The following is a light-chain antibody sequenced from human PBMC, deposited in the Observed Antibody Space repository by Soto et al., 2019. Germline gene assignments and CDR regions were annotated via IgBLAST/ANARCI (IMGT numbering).Light chain of an antibody. J-gene: IGKJ2*01. CDR1: QSVSSSS. CDR2: DAS. V-gene: IGKV3-20*01. CDR3: HHYNSWPYT. Sequence: EIVLTQSPGTLSLSPGERATLSCRASQSVSSSSLAWYQQKRGQAPRLLIHDASSRATGIPDTFSGSGSGTEFTLTISSLQSEDFAVYYCHHYNSWPYTFGQGTKVDIK.